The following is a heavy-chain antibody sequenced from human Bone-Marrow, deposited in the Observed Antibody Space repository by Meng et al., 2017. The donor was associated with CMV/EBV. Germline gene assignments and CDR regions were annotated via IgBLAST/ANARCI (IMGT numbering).Heavy chain of an antibody. D-gene: IGHD3-3*01. V-gene: IGHV3-30-3*01. CDR2: ISYDGSNK. CDR3: ARDARFLECPDY. J-gene: IGHJ4*02. CDR1: GFTFSSYA. Sequence: GGSLRLSCAASGFTFSSYAMHWVRQAPGKGLEWVAVISYDGSNKYYADSVKGRFTISRDNSKNTLYLQMNSLRAEDTAVYYCARDARFLECPDYWGQGTRVTVSS.